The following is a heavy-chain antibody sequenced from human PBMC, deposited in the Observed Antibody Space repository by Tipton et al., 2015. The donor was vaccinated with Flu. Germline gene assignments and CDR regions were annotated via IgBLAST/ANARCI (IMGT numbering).Heavy chain of an antibody. CDR3: ARTYDSSGYYGAEGAFDI. Sequence: SLRLSCVASGFSFDSYWMSWVRQAPGKGLEWVANINLDGSERSYVGSVRGRFTISRDNAKNSLFLQMNNLRAEDTAEYYCARTYDSSGYYGAEGAFDIWGRGTVVTVSS. V-gene: IGHV3-7*01. CDR1: GFSFDSYW. J-gene: IGHJ3*02. D-gene: IGHD3-22*01. CDR2: INLDGSER.